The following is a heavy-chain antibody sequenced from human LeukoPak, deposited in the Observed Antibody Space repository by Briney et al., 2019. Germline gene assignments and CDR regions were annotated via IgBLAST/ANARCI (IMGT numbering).Heavy chain of an antibody. D-gene: IGHD1-26*01. CDR1: GFTFTTYW. CDR3: ARDLPITVGYYYGMDV. J-gene: IGHJ6*02. Sequence: PGGSLRLSCAASGFTFTTYWMHWVRQAPGKGLVWVSHINSDGSITSYADSVKGRFTISRDNAKNSLYLQMNSLRAEDTAVYYCARDLPITVGYYYGMDVWGQGTTVTVSS. CDR2: INSDGSIT. V-gene: IGHV3-74*01.